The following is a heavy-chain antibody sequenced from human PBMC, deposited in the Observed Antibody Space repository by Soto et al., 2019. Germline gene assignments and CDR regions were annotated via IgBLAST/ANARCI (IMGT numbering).Heavy chain of an antibody. Sequence: SETLSLTCTVSGGSISGYYWTWIRQPPGKGLEWIGYIYYSGSTTYNPSLKSRVSISVDTSKNQFSLKLNSMTAADTAVYYCARHNYGSGSTYFDYWGQGTLVTFSS. CDR2: IYYSGST. J-gene: IGHJ4*02. D-gene: IGHD3-10*01. V-gene: IGHV4-59*08. CDR3: ARHNYGSGSTYFDY. CDR1: GGSISGYY.